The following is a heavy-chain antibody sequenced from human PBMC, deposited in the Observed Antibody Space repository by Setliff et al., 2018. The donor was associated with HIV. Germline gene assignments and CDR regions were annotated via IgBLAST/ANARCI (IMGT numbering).Heavy chain of an antibody. CDR2: IYASGST. J-gene: IGHJ4*02. CDR1: GDSIDRYY. D-gene: IGHD1-1*01. CDR3: ATLDAPGKNFLGF. Sequence: SETLSLTCNVSGDSIDRYYWSWIRQPPGKGLEWIGYIYASGSTHYNPSLRSRVTISVDTSKAQFSLNLSSVTAADTAKYYCATLDAPGKNFLGFWGQGTLVTVS. V-gene: IGHV4-4*09.